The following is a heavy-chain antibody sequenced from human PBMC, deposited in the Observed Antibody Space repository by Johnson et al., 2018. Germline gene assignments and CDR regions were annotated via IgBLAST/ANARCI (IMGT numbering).Heavy chain of an antibody. D-gene: IGHD2/OR15-2a*01. CDR1: GFTFSSYA. Sequence: VQLVESGGGLVQPGGSLRLSCAASGFTFSSYAMHWVRQATGKGLEWVSAIGTAGDTYYPGSVKGRFTISRDNSKNTLYLQRNSLRAEDTAVYYCARGDFYEGGSAFDIWGQGTMVTVSS. CDR2: IGTAGDT. CDR3: ARGDFYEGGSAFDI. V-gene: IGHV3-13*01. J-gene: IGHJ3*02.